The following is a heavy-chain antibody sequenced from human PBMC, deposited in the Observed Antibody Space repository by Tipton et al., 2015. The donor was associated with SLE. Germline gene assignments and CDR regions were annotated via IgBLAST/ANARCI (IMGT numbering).Heavy chain of an antibody. J-gene: IGHJ5*02. CDR2: ISAYNGNT. V-gene: IGHV1-18*01. CDR3: ARENGGYCSGGSCFNWFDP. D-gene: IGHD2-15*01. Sequence: QSGAEVKKPGASVKVSCKASGYTFTSYGISWVRQAPGQGLEWMGWISAYNGNTNYAQKLQGRVTMTTDTSTSTAYMELRRLRSDSTAVYYCARENGGYCSGGSCFNWFDPWGQGTLVTVSS. CDR1: GYTFTSYG.